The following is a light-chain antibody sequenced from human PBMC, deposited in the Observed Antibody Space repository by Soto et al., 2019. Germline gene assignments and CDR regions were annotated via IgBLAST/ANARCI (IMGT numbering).Light chain of an antibody. Sequence: LTQPASVSGSPGQSITISCTGTSSDFGGYNYVSWYQQHPGKAPKLMIYDVSNRPSGVSNRFSGSKSGDTASLTISGLQAEDEADYYCSSYTSSSTPYVFGTGTKVTVL. V-gene: IGLV2-14*01. J-gene: IGLJ1*01. CDR2: DVS. CDR1: SSDFGGYNY. CDR3: SSYTSSSTPYV.